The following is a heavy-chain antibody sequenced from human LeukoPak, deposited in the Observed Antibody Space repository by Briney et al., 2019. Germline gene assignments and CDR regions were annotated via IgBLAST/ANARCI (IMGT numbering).Heavy chain of an antibody. V-gene: IGHV1-69*06. D-gene: IGHD6-13*01. CDR3: ARAVGSSWIFSPFDY. Sequence: GASVKVSCKASGGTFSSYAISWVRQAPGQGLEWMGGIIPIFGTANYAQKFQGRVTITADKSTSTAYMELSRLRSDDTAVYYCARAVGSSWIFSPFDYWGQGTLVTVSS. CDR2: IIPIFGTA. CDR1: GGTFSSYA. J-gene: IGHJ4*02.